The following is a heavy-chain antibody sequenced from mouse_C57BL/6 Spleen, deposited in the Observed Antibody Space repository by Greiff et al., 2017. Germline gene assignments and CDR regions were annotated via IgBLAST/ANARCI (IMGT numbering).Heavy chain of an antibody. CDR2: IDPENGDT. J-gene: IGHJ2*01. CDR1: GFNIKDDY. D-gene: IGHD4-1*02. V-gene: IGHV14-4*01. CDR3: TTPSTGLDY. Sequence: EVQLQESGAELVRPGASVKLSCTASGFNIKDDYMHWVKQRPEQGLEWIGWIDPENGDTEYASKFQGKATITADTSSNTAYLQLSSLTSEDTAVYYCTTPSTGLDYWGQGTTLTVSS.